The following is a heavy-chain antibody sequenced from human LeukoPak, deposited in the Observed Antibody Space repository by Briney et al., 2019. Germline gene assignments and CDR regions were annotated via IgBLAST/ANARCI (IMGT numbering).Heavy chain of an antibody. V-gene: IGHV1-69*06. CDR2: IIPIFGTA. J-gene: IGHJ6*03. D-gene: IGHD6-13*01. CDR1: GYTFNGYY. Sequence: SVKVSCKSSGYTFNGYYMHWVRQAPGQGLEWMGGIIPIFGTANYAQKFQGRVTITADKSTSTAYMELSSLRSEDTAVYYCARAGAAAGTYYYYYYYYMDVWGKGTTVTVSS. CDR3: ARAGAAAGTYYYYYYYYMDV.